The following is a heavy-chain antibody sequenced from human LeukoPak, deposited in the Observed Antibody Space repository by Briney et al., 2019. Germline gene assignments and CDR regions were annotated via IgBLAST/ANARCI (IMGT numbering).Heavy chain of an antibody. CDR1: GFTFSSYA. CDR3: ARVRSEDDSYYFDY. V-gene: IGHV3-30*01. CDR2: ISYDGSNR. D-gene: IGHD1-1*01. J-gene: IGHJ4*02. Sequence: GSLRLSCAASGFTFSSYAMHWVRQAPGKGLEWVAVISYDGSNRYYADSVKGRFTISRDNSKNTLYLQMNSLRAEDTAVYYCARVRSEDDSYYFDYWGQGTLVTVSS.